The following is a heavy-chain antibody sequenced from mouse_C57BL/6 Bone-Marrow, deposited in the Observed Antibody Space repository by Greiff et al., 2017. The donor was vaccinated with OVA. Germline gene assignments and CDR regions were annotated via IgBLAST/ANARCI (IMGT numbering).Heavy chain of an antibody. D-gene: IGHD2-4*01. CDR1: DSEVFPIAY. CDR3: ARRSYDYDGWYFDV. Sequence: VKLQESGSELRSPGSSVKLSCKDFDSEVFPIAYMSWVRQKPGHGFEWIGGILPSIGRTIYGEKFEDKATLDADTLSNTAYLELNSLTSEDSAIYYCARRSYDYDGWYFDVWGTGTTVTVSS. CDR2: ILPSIGRT. V-gene: IGHV15-2*01. J-gene: IGHJ1*03.